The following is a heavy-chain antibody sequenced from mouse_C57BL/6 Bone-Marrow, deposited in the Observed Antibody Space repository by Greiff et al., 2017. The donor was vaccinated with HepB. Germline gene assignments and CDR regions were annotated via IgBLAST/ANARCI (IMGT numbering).Heavy chain of an antibody. J-gene: IGHJ4*01. CDR3: ALTGTKGYYAMDY. CDR2: IRSKSNNYAT. D-gene: IGHD4-1*01. V-gene: IGHV10-1*01. Sequence: EVQLVESGGGLVQPKGSLKLSCAASGFSFNTYAMNWVRQAPGKGLEWVARIRSKSNNYATYYADSVKDRFTISRDDSESMLYLQMNNLKTEDTAMYYCALTGTKGYYAMDYWGQGTTVTVSS. CDR1: GFSFNTYA.